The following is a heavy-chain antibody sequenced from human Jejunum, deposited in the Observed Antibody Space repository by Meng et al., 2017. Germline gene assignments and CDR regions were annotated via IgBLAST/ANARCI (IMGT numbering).Heavy chain of an antibody. CDR2: MSYSGST. D-gene: IGHD3-10*01. J-gene: IGHJ5*02. V-gene: IGHV4-39*07. CDR1: GASISTTNYY. Sequence: ESLKISCTVSGASISTTNYYWGWIRQPPGRGLEWIGTMSYSGSTYFNPSLKSRITISTDTSKNQFSLKLNSVTAADTAVYYCARDEWFGRYWGVWFDPWGQGTLVTVSS. CDR3: ARDEWFGRYWGVWFDP.